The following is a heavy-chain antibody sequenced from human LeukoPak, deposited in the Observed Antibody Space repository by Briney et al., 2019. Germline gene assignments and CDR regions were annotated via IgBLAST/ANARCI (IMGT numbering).Heavy chain of an antibody. D-gene: IGHD3-22*01. V-gene: IGHV3-23*01. J-gene: IGHJ4*02. CDR2: ISGSGGGT. CDR3: ARDSSGYAEFDY. Sequence: PGGSLRLSCAASGFTFSGYAISWVRQAPGKGLEWVSAISGSGGGTYYADSVKGRFTISRDNFKNTLYLQMNSLRGEDTAVYYCARDSSGYAEFDYWGQGTLVTVSS. CDR1: GFTFSGYA.